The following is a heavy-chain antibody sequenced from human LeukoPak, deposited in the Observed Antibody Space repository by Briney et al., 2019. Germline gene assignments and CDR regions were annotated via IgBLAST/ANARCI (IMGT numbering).Heavy chain of an antibody. Sequence: GRSLRLSCAASGFTFSNYEMNWVRQAPGKGLEWVSYISSSGSNIYYADSVKGRFTISRDNAKNSLYLQMNSLRAEDTAVYYCARGWISDSFDYWGQGTLVTVSS. J-gene: IGHJ4*02. V-gene: IGHV3-48*03. CDR2: ISSSGSNI. D-gene: IGHD5-12*01. CDR1: GFTFSNYE. CDR3: ARGWISDSFDY.